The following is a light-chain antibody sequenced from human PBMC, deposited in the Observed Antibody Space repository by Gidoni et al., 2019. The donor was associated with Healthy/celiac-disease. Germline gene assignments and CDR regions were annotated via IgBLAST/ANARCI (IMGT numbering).Light chain of an antibody. V-gene: IGKV1-33*01. CDR2: DAS. CDR1: QDISNY. J-gene: IGKJ4*01. CDR3: QQYDNLLALT. Sequence: DIHMTQSPSSLSASVGDRVTITCQASQDISNYLNWYQQKPGKAPKLLIYDASNLETGVPSRFSGSGSGTDFTFTISSLQPEDIATYYCQQYDNLLALTFGGXTKVEIK.